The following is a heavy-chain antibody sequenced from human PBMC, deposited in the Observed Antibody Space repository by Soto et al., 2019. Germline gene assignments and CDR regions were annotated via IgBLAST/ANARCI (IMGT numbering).Heavy chain of an antibody. CDR3: TTDGGSDWSGAHY. CDR2: VRSKTDGGTA. J-gene: IGHJ4*02. D-gene: IGHD6-19*01. V-gene: IGHV3-15*07. Sequence: EVQLVESGGGLVKPGGSLRLSCAASGFTFTNAWMNWVRQTPGKGLEWVGRVRSKTDGGTADYSAPVKGRFTISRDESKDTLYLQMNSLETEDTGLYYCTTDGGSDWSGAHYWGQGTLVTVS. CDR1: GFTFTNAW.